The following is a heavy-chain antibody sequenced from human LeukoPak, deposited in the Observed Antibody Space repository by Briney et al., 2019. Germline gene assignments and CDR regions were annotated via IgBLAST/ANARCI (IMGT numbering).Heavy chain of an antibody. J-gene: IGHJ4*02. CDR2: ISGSGGST. V-gene: IGHV3-23*01. CDR1: GFTFSSYA. D-gene: IGHD6-13*01. CDR3: AKDGDSSWYGHPYYFDY. Sequence: PGGSLRLSCAASGFTFSSYAMSWVRQPPGKGLEWVSAISGSGGSTYYADSVKGRFTISRDNSKNTLYLQMNSLRAEDTAVYYCAKDGDSSWYGHPYYFDYWGQGTLVTVSS.